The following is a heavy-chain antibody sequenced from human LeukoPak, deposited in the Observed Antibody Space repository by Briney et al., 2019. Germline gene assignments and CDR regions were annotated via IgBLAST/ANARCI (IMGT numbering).Heavy chain of an antibody. CDR1: GGSISGYY. V-gene: IGHV4-34*01. D-gene: IGHD2-15*01. J-gene: IGHJ4*02. CDR3: ARAPPRYCSGGSCYSAGGFDY. CDR2: INHSGST. Sequence: PSETLSLTCTVSGGSISGYYWSWIRQPPGKGLEWIGEINHSGSTNYNPSLKSRVTISVDTSKNQFSLKLSSVTAADTAVYYCARAPPRYCSGGSCYSAGGFDYWGQGTLVTVSS.